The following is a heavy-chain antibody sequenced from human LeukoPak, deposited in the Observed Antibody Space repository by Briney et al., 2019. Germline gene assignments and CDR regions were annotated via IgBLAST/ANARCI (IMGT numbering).Heavy chain of an antibody. V-gene: IGHV4-39*01. D-gene: IGHD2-8*01. CDR3: ARHALTSAHRYATDY. CDR2: IYYSGST. J-gene: IGHJ4*02. Sequence: SETLSLSCTVSGGSISSSSYYWGWIRQPPGKGLEWIGSIYYSGSTYYNPSLKSRVTISVDTSKNQFSLKLSSVTAADTAVYYCARHALTSAHRYATDYWGQGTLVTVSS. CDR1: GGSISSSSYY.